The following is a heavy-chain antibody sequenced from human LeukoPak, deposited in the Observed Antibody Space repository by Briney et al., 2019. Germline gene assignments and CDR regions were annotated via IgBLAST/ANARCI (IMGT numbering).Heavy chain of an antibody. D-gene: IGHD3-10*01. CDR3: ARDSNYYGSGSYGYYFDY. Sequence: GGSLRLSCVTSGFTFSDYFMNWIRQAPGKGPEWLSFINSDGNNIYYRDSVKGRFTISRDNAKNSLYLQMNSLRAEDTAVYYCARDSNYYGSGSYGYYFDYWGQGTLVTVSS. CDR2: INSDGNNI. CDR1: GFTFSDYF. V-gene: IGHV3-11*04. J-gene: IGHJ4*02.